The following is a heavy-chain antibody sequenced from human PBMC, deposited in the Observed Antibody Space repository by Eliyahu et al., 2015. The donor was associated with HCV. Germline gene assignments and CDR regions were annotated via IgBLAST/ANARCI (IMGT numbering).Heavy chain of an antibody. V-gene: IGHV3-33*01. CDR2: IWYDGSNK. D-gene: IGHD2-15*01. Sequence: QVQLVESGGGVVQPGRSLRLSCAASGFTFXSYGMXXVRQAPGKGLEGVGVIWYDGSNKYYADSVKGRFTISRDNSKNTLYLQMNSLRAEDTAVYYCARDCSGGSCYPPNYYYYGMDVWGQGTTVTVSS. CDR1: GFTFXSYG. CDR3: ARDCSGGSCYPPNYYYYGMDV. J-gene: IGHJ6*02.